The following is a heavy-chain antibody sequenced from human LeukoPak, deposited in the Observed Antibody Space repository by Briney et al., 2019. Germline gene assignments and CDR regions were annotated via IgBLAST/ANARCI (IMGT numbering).Heavy chain of an antibody. Sequence: SETLSLTCTVSGGSLSSYYWSWIRHPPGKGLEWIGYIYYSGSINYNPSLKSRVTISVDTSKNQFSLKLSSVTAADTAVYCCARHLPSAVAGTSDGMDVWGQGTTVTVAS. D-gene: IGHD6-19*01. CDR2: IYYSGSI. J-gene: IGHJ6*02. V-gene: IGHV4-59*08. CDR1: GGSLSSYY. CDR3: ARHLPSAVAGTSDGMDV.